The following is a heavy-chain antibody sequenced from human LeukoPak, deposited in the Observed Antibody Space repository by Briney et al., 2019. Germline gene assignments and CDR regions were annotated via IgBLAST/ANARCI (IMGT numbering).Heavy chain of an antibody. CDR3: ARELSQIVWGGLDY. J-gene: IGHJ4*02. CDR2: IQNDASTE. V-gene: IGHV3-30*03. Sequence: GGSLRLSCAASGFTFSSYGMHWVRQAPGKGLEWVAVIQNDASTENFADSVKGRFTISRDNSKNTVFLQMNSLRVEDTAVYYCARELSQIVWGGLDYGGQGTLVSVSS. D-gene: IGHD2-21*01. CDR1: GFTFSSYG.